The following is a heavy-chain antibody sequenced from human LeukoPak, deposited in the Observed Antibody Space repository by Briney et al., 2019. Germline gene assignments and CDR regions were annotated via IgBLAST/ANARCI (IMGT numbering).Heavy chain of an antibody. CDR2: TRSKVRKYAT. V-gene: IGHV3-72*01. CDR1: GFTLRDYH. Sequence: PSRGSLRLSCVGSGFTLRDYHMDWVRQAPGMGLEWVGRTRSKVRKYATEYAASVKGRFTISRDESENSVFLHLSSLTVEDTALYYCARDGAEGDDSAFDVWGQGTMVTVSS. CDR3: ARDGAEGDDSAFDV. J-gene: IGHJ3*01. D-gene: IGHD3-22*01.